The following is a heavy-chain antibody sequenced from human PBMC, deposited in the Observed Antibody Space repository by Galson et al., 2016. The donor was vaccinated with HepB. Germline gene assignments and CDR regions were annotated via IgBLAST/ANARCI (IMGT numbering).Heavy chain of an antibody. CDR1: GVSITSNDW. CDR2: IFHSGRV. CDR3: ARQYWGGPSDY. Sequence: SETLSLTCAVSGVSITSNDWWSWVRQPPGQGLEWIGQIFHSGRVNYTPSLASRVTISIDTSSNHFSLRLTSVTAADTALYYCARQYWGGPSDYWGQGTLVTVSS. J-gene: IGHJ4*02. D-gene: IGHD2/OR15-2a*01. V-gene: IGHV4-4*02.